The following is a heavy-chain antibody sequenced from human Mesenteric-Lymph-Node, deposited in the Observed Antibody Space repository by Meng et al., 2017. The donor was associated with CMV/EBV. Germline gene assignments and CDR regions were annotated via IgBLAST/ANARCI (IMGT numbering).Heavy chain of an antibody. V-gene: IGHV3-74*01. CDR3: ARDMTTVTLDY. CDR1: GFTFSNYW. D-gene: IGHD4-11*01. Sequence: LSLTCAASGFTFSNYWMHWVRQAPGKGLVWVSRSNSDGSSTSYADSVKGRFTISRDNAKNTLYLQMNSLRAEDTAVYYCARDMTTVTLDYWGQGTLVTVSS. J-gene: IGHJ4*02. CDR2: SNSDGSST.